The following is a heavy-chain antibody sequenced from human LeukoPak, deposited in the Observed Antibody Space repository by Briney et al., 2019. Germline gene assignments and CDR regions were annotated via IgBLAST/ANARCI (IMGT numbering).Heavy chain of an antibody. D-gene: IGHD2-2*01. J-gene: IGHJ4*02. CDR3: ARICSSTDCLIPD. CDR2: INSGASDT. Sequence: GGSLRLSCAASGFTFSRHWMHWVRQAPGKGLVWISRINSGASDTNYADFVKGRFTISRDNAKNTVYLQINNLRDEDTAVYYCARICSSTDCLIPDWGQGTLVTVSS. V-gene: IGHV3-74*01. CDR1: GFTFSRHW.